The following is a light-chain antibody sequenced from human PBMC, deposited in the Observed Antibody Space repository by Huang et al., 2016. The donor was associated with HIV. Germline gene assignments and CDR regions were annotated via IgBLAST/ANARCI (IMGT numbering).Light chain of an antibody. CDR2: GAS. CDR3: QQSYSSHT. Sequence: DIQMTQSPSSLSASVGDTVTITCRASRSINSHLNWYQQRPGRAPTLLIYGASNLQSGVPTRFRGSGSATDYTLRISILQPEDFATYFCQQSYSSHTFGQGTRLEIK. J-gene: IGKJ5*01. CDR1: RSINSH. V-gene: IGKV1-39*01.